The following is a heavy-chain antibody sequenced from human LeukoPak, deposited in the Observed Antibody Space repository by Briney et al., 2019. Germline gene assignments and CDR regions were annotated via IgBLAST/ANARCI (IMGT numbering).Heavy chain of an antibody. CDR1: GFIFSSYA. V-gene: IGHV3-30-3*01. Sequence: GGSLRLSCAASGFIFSSYAMHWVRQAPGKGLEWVAVISYDGSNKYYADSVKGRFTISRDNSKNTLYLQMNSLRAEDTAVYYCARGAGGYSYGLGDWYFDLWGRGTLVTVSS. CDR2: ISYDGSNK. CDR3: ARGAGGYSYGLGDWYFDL. J-gene: IGHJ2*01. D-gene: IGHD5-18*01.